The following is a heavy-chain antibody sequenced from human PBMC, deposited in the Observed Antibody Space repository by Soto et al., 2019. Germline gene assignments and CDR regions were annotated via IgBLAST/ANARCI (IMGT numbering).Heavy chain of an antibody. V-gene: IGHV1-69*12. CDR2: IIPVFGAA. Sequence: QVQLGQSGAEVKKPGSSVRVSCQASVATLDTFISYGITWVRQAPGQGREWVGGIIPVFGAANHAQKVQGRGTITADEATRTVNIEMDSLRSDNAAVYYCARGGATKILVLMYNGLEVWGQGTMVTVSS. CDR1: VATLDTFISYG. J-gene: IGHJ3*01. CDR3: ARGGATKILVLMYNGLEV. D-gene: IGHD5-12*01.